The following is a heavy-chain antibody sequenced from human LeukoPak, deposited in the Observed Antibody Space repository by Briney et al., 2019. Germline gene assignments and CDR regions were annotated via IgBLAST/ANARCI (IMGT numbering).Heavy chain of an antibody. Sequence: SETPSPTCTVGGGSLSGHYWGWVRQPPGKGLEIVGHIYYTGTTFYNPSLNSRVTITLDTSRNQFSLRLTSVIAADTAVYYCARFSWGCSTASCYLTNWGQGALVTVSS. V-gene: IGHV4-59*11. D-gene: IGHD2-2*01. CDR3: ARFSWGCSTASCYLTN. J-gene: IGHJ4*02. CDR1: GGSLSGHY. CDR2: IYYTGTT.